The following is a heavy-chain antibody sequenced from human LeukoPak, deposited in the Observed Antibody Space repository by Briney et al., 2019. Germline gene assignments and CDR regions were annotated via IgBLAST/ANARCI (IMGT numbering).Heavy chain of an antibody. V-gene: IGHV3-49*03. CDR1: GFTFGDYA. Sequence: GGSLRLSCTASGFTFGDYAMSWIHQAPGKGLEWVGFIRSKAYGETADYAASVKGRFTISRDDSKAIAYLQMNSLKTEDTAVYHCTRDRGAYNLYDYWGQGTLVTVSS. CDR3: TRDRGAYNLYDY. J-gene: IGHJ4*02. CDR2: IRSKAYGETA. D-gene: IGHD1-1*01.